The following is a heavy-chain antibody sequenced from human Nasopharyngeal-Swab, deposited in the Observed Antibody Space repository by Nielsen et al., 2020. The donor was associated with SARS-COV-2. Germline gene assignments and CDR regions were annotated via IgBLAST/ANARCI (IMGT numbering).Heavy chain of an antibody. CDR3: ARQEGYWPEYFQH. Sequence: GESLKISCKGSGYSFTSYWISWVRQMPGKGLEWMGRIDPSDSYTNYSPSFQGHVTISADKSISTAYLQWSSLKASDTAMYYCARQEGYWPEYFQHWGQGTLVTVSS. CDR2: IDPSDSYT. V-gene: IGHV5-10-1*01. CDR1: GYSFTSYW. D-gene: IGHD1-26*01. J-gene: IGHJ1*01.